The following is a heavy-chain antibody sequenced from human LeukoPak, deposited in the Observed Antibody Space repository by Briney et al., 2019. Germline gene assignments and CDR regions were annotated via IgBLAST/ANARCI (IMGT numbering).Heavy chain of an antibody. CDR1: GFTFSSYG. CDR3: AKDRGIAARVPYYYDY. V-gene: IGHV3-23*01. CDR2: ISGSGGST. J-gene: IGHJ4*02. D-gene: IGHD6-6*01. Sequence: GGSLRLSCAASGFTFSSYGMSWVRQAPGKGLECVSSISGSGGSTNHADSVKGRFTISRDNSKNTLYLQMNSLRADDTAVYYCAKDRGIAARVPYYYDYWGQGTLVTVSS.